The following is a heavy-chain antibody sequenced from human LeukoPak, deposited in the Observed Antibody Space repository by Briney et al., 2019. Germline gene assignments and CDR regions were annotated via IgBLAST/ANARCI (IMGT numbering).Heavy chain of an antibody. CDR1: GFTFSSYA. Sequence: GGSLRLSCTASGFTFSSYAMHWVRQASGKGLEWVAVISYDSTKKYYVDSVKGRFTISRDNSKNTLYLQMNSLRGEDTAVYYCARGESYRFDCWGQGTLVTVSS. CDR2: ISYDSTKK. V-gene: IGHV3-30-3*01. D-gene: IGHD1-26*01. CDR3: ARGESYRFDC. J-gene: IGHJ4*02.